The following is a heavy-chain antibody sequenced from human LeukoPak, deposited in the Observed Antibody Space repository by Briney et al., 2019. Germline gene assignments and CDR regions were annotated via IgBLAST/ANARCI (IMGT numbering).Heavy chain of an antibody. J-gene: IGHJ5*02. V-gene: IGHV3-30*18. CDR3: AKDRSSSSWFENWFDP. D-gene: IGHD6-13*01. CDR2: ISYDGSNK. Sequence: PPGRSLRLSCAASGFTFSSYGMHWVRQAPGKGLEWVAVISYDGSNKYYADSVKGRFTISRDNFKNTLYLQMNSLRAEDTAVYYCAKDRSSSSWFENWFDPWGQGTLVTVSS. CDR1: GFTFSSYG.